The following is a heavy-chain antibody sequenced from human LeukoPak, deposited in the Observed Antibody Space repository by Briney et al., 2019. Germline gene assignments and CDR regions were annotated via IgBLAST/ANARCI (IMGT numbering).Heavy chain of an antibody. D-gene: IGHD6-6*01. V-gene: IGHV4-31*03. J-gene: IGHJ4*02. CDR3: ARARIAVSYFDY. Sequence: PSETLSLTCTVPGGSISSGGYYWSWICQHPGKGLEWIGYIYYSGSTYYNPSLKSRVTISVDTSKNQFSLKLSSVIAADTAVYYCARARIAVSYFDYWGRGALVTVSS. CDR1: GGSISSGGYY. CDR2: IYYSGST.